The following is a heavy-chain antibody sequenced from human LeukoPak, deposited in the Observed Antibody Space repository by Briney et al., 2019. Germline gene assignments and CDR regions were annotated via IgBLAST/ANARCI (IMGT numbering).Heavy chain of an antibody. CDR3: ARGPYYYDSSGNAFDI. D-gene: IGHD3-22*01. V-gene: IGHV4-59*01. CDR1: GGSISSYY. CDR2: IYYSGST. J-gene: IGHJ3*02. Sequence: SETLSLTCTVSGGSISSYYWCWIRQPQRKGQEWIGYIYYSGSTTYHPTPKSRVTISVDTSRNQFFLKLSSVAAADTAVYYCARGPYYYDSSGNAFDIWGQGTMVTVSS.